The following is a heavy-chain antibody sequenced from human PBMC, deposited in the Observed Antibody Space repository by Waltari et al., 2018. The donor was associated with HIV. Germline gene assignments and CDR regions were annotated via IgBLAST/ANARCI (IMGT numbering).Heavy chain of an antibody. Sequence: QVQLVQSGAEVKKPGASVKVSCKASGYTFTSYDINWVRQATGQGLEWMGWMNPNSGNKGYAQKFQGRVTMTRNTSISTAYMELSSLRSEDTAVYYCARGSGRGYCSSTSCLFDYWGQGTLVTVSS. D-gene: IGHD2-2*01. CDR2: MNPNSGNK. J-gene: IGHJ4*02. CDR3: ARGSGRGYCSSTSCLFDY. V-gene: IGHV1-8*01. CDR1: GYTFTSYD.